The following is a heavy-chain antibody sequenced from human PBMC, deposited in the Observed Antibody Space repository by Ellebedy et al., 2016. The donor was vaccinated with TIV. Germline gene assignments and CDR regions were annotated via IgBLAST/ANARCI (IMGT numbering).Heavy chain of an antibody. V-gene: IGHV3-64D*09. CDR1: GLTFRNYA. CDR2: ISNNGGST. D-gene: IGHD2-21*01. J-gene: IGHJ4*02. Sequence: PGGSLRLSCSASGLTFRNYAMHWVRQAPGKELEYVSAISNNGGSTYYADSVKGRFTISRDNSKNTLYLQMSSLTPEDTAVYYCVPRMVVAFEYWGQGTLVTVSS. CDR3: VPRMVVAFEY.